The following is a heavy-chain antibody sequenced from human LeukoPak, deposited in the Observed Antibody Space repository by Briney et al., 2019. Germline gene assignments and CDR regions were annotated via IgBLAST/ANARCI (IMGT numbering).Heavy chain of an antibody. J-gene: IGHJ4*02. CDR1: GYTFSGNY. CDR2: INPHNADT. Sequence: GASVKVSCKASGYTFSGNYMHWVRQAPGQGLEWMGWINPHNADTNYAQKFQGRVTMTRDTSISTAHMELSRLRSDDTAVYYCARDVYCSSTTCSYYFDYWGQGTLVTVSS. CDR3: ARDVYCSSTTCSYYFDY. D-gene: IGHD2-2*01. V-gene: IGHV1-2*02.